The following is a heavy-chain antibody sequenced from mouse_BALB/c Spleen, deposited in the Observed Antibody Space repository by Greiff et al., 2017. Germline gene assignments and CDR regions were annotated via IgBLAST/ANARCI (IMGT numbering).Heavy chain of an antibody. CDR3: AREQNWFDY. D-gene: IGHD4-1*01. CDR1: GYSITSGYY. V-gene: IGHV3-6*02. Sequence: EVKLMESGPGLVKPSQSLSLTCSVTGYSITSGYYWNWIRQFPGNKLEWMGYISYDGSNNYNPSLKNRISITRDTSKNQFFLKLNSVTTEDTATYYCAREQNWFDYWGQGTTLTVSS. CDR2: ISYDGSN. J-gene: IGHJ2*01.